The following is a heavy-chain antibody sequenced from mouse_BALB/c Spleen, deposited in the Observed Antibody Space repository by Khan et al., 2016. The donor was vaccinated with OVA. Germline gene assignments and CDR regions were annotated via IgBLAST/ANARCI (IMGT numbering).Heavy chain of an antibody. V-gene: IGHV2-6-1*01. CDR1: GFSLTNYG. CDR3: ARQPYYHYYIMDY. CDR2: IWSDGSA. J-gene: IGHJ4*01. Sequence: QVQLKESGPGLVAPSQSLSITCTISGFSLTNYGVHWVRQPPGKGLEWLVVIWSDGSATYNSALKSRLSISKDNYKSQVFLKMNRLQTDDTAMYYCARQPYYHYYIMDYWGQGTSVTVSS. D-gene: IGHD2-10*01.